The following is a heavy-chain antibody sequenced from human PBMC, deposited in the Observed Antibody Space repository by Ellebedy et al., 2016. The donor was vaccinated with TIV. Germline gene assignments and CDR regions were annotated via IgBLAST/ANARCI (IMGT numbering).Heavy chain of an antibody. CDR2: IYYSGST. Sequence: MPSETLSLTCTVSGGSISDYYWNWIRQSPGKGLEWIGYIYYSGSTNYNPSLKSRVTISVDTSKNQFSLKLRSVTDADTAVYYCAREYSSAEGFDYWGQGTLVTVSS. CDR1: GGSISDYY. CDR3: AREYSSAEGFDY. D-gene: IGHD6-25*01. V-gene: IGHV4-59*01. J-gene: IGHJ4*02.